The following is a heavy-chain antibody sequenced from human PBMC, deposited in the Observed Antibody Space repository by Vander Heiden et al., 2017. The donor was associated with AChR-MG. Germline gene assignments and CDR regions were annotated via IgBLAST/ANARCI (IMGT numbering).Heavy chain of an antibody. J-gene: IGHJ6*03. V-gene: IGHV3-72*01. D-gene: IGHD2-21*02. CDR2: TRNKANSYTT. CDR3: ARGGVVVTAIDPYYYYYYMDV. Sequence: EVQLVESGGGLFQPGGSLRLSCAASGFTFSDHYMDWVRQAPGKGLGWVGRTRNKANSYTTEYAASVKGRFTISRDDSKNSLYLQMNSLKTEDTAVYYCARGGVVVTAIDPYYYYYYMDVWGKGTTVTVYS. CDR1: GFTFSDHY.